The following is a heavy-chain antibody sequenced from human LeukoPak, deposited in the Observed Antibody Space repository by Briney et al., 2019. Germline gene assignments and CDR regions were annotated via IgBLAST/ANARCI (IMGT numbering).Heavy chain of an antibody. J-gene: IGHJ4*02. CDR3: AKAVAPGDY. Sequence: PGGSLRLSCAASGFTFSSYAMRWVRQAPGKGLEWVSAISGSGGSTYCADSVKGRSIISRDNSKNTLYLQMNSLRAEDTAVYYCAKAVAPGDYWGQGTLVTVSS. V-gene: IGHV3-23*01. CDR2: ISGSGGST. D-gene: IGHD3-10*01. CDR1: GFTFSSYA.